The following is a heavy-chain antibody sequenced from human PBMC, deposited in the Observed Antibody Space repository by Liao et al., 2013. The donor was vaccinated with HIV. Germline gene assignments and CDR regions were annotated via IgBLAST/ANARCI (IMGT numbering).Heavy chain of an antibody. Sequence: QVQLQESGPGLVKPSQTLSLTCTVSGGSISDANYYWSWIRQAPGKGLEWLGYIYYRGNTYYNPSLKSRLTLSLDTSKNQFSLTLTSVTAADTAVYYCARTDQYYDFWNGYENWFDPWGQGTLVTVSS. CDR3: ARTDQYYDFWNGYENWFDP. V-gene: IGHV4-30-4*08. CDR2: IYYRGNT. J-gene: IGHJ5*02. D-gene: IGHD3-3*01. CDR1: GGSISDANYY.